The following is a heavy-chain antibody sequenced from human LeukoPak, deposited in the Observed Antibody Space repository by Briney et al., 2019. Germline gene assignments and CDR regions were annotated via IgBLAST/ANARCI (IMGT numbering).Heavy chain of an antibody. J-gene: IGHJ4*02. CDR1: GFTFSSYG. D-gene: IGHD3-10*01. CDR2: IRFDGSSK. CDR3: AKEQDSGSPSGNNDY. Sequence: GGSLRLSCAASGFTFSSYGMHWVRQAPGKGLEWVAFIRFDGSSKYYADSVKGRFTISRDNSKNTLYLQMNSLRAEDTAVYYCAKEQDSGSPSGNNDYWGQGTLVTVSS. V-gene: IGHV3-30*02.